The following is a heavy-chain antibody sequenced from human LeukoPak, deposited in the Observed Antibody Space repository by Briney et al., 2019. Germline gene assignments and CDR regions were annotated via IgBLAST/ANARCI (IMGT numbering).Heavy chain of an antibody. CDR2: FGPEDGET. V-gene: IGHV1-24*01. Sequence: GASVKVSCKVSGYTLTELSMHWVRQAPGKGLERMGGFGPEDGETIYAQKFQGRVTMTEDTSTDTAYMELSSLRSEDAAVYYCATARGYSGYDLSGTFDYWGQGTLVTVSS. D-gene: IGHD5-12*01. J-gene: IGHJ4*02. CDR3: ATARGYSGYDLSGTFDY. CDR1: GYTLTELS.